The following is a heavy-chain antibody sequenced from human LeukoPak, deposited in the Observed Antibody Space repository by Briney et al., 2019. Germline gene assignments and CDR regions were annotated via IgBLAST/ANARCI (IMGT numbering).Heavy chain of an antibody. Sequence: ASVKVSCKASGGTFSSYAISWVRQAPGQGLEWMGGIIPIFGTANYAQKFQGRVTITADESTSTAYMELNSLRSEDTAVYYCASRGVVPAAMHYYYGMDVWGKGTTVTVSS. J-gene: IGHJ6*04. CDR1: GGTFSSYA. CDR2: IIPIFGTA. V-gene: IGHV1-69*13. CDR3: ASRGVVPAAMHYYYGMDV. D-gene: IGHD2-2*01.